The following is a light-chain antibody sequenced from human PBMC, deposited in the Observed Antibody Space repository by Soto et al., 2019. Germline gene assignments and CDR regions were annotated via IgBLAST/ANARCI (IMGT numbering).Light chain of an antibody. CDR2: DAS. J-gene: IGKJ1*01. CDR1: QSISSW. V-gene: IGKV1-5*01. CDR3: QQYNSYSGT. Sequence: DIPLTQSPSTLSASIGDRATITCRASQSISSWLAWYQQKPGKAPKLLIYDASSLESGVPSRFSGSGSGTEFTLTISSLQPDDFATYYCQQYNSYSGTFGQGSMV.